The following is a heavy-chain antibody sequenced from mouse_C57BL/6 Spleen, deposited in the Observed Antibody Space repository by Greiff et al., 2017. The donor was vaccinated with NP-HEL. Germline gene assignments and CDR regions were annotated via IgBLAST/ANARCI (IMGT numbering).Heavy chain of an antibody. V-gene: IGHV7-4*01. Sequence: DVMLVESGGGLVQPGASLRLSCAASGFTFTDYYMSWVRQPPGKAPEWLALIRNKADGYTTEYTVSVKGRFTISRDNSQNILYLQMNTLRAEDSATYYCVKAVSGYSNYYAMDYWGQGTSVTVSS. D-gene: IGHD2-5*01. CDR2: IRNKADGYTT. J-gene: IGHJ4*01. CDR3: VKAVSGYSNYYAMDY. CDR1: GFTFTDYY.